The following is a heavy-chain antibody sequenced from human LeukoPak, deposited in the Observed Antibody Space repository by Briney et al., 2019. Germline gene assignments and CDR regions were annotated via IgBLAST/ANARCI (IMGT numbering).Heavy chain of an antibody. Sequence: SETLSLTCAVSGYSINTGFYWGWIRQPPGKGLEWIGSFWHDGKTYYNPSLKSRLTISMDTSRNHFSLRLNSVTATDTAVYYCARQRGGIMAATTIDIWGQGTLVTVS. CDR3: ARQRGGIMAATTIDI. D-gene: IGHD1-26*01. V-gene: IGHV4-38-2*01. CDR2: FWHDGKT. J-gene: IGHJ1*01. CDR1: GYSINTGFY.